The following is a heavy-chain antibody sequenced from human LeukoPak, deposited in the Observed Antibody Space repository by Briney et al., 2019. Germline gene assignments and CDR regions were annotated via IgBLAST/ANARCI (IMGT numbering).Heavy chain of an antibody. CDR1: GGSISSYY. CDR2: IYYSGST. Sequence: SEPLSLTCTVSGGSISSYYWGWIRQPPGKGLEWIGSIYYSGSTSYNPSLKSRVTISLDTSKNHFSLKLSSVTAADTAVYYCAAHSNYADFGRYWGQGTLVTVSS. J-gene: IGHJ4*02. CDR3: AAHSNYADFGRY. D-gene: IGHD4-11*01. V-gene: IGHV4-39*07.